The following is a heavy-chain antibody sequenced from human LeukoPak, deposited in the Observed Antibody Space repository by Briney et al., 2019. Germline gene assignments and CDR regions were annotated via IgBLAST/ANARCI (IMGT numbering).Heavy chain of an antibody. J-gene: IGHJ4*02. V-gene: IGHV4-34*01. CDR3: ARGRALRWPFDY. CDR2: INHSGST. CDR1: GGSISSYY. D-gene: IGHD4-23*01. Sequence: SETLSLTCTVSGGSISSYYWSWIRQPPGKGLEWIGEINHSGSTNYNPSLKSRVTISVDTSKNQFSLKLSSVTAADTAVYYCARGRALRWPFDYWGQGTLVTVSS.